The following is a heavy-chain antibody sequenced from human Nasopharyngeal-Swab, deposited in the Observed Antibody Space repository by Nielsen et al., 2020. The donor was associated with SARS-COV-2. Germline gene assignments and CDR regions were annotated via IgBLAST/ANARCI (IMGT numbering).Heavy chain of an antibody. D-gene: IGHD6-13*01. V-gene: IGHV3-7*05. CDR3: SRIAAAGTNAFDI. CDR1: GFTFSSYW. Sequence: GESLKISCAASGFTFSSYWMSWVRQAPGKGLEWVANIKQDGSEKYYVDSVKGRFTISRDSAKNSLYLQMNSLRAEDTAVYYCSRIAAAGTNAFDIWGQGTMVTVSS. CDR2: IKQDGSEK. J-gene: IGHJ3*02.